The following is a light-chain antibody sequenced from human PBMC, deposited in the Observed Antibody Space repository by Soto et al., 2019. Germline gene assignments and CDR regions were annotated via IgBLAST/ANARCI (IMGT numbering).Light chain of an antibody. V-gene: IGKV3-20*01. CDR1: QSVSSSY. CDR3: QRYGSSLFT. J-gene: IGKJ3*01. Sequence: EIVLTQSPGTLSLSPGERATLSCRASQSVSSSYSAWYQKKPGQSPRLLIYGASSRATGIPDMFSGSGSGTDFTLTISRLEPEDFAVYYCQRYGSSLFTFGPGTKVDIK. CDR2: GAS.